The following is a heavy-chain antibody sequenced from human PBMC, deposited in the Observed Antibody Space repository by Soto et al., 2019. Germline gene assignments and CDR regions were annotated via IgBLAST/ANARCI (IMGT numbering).Heavy chain of an antibody. V-gene: IGHV1-58*01. CDR2: IVVGSGNT. CDR1: GFTFTSSA. D-gene: IGHD2-15*01. CDR3: AAEEYCSGGSCGSY. J-gene: IGHJ4*02. Sequence: SVKVSCRASGFTFTSSAVQWVRQARGQRLEWIGWIVVGSGNTNYAQKFQERVTITRDMSTSTAYMELSSLRSEDTAVYYCAAEEYCSGGSCGSYWGQGTLVTVSS.